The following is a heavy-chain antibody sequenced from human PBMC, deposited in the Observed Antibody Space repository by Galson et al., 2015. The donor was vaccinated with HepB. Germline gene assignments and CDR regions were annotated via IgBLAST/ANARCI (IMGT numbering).Heavy chain of an antibody. J-gene: IGHJ2*01. CDR1: GFTFSNYA. Sequence: SLRLSCAASGFTFSNYAMIWVRQAPGKGLEWVSDISGSASTTSYAGSVKGRFTVSRDNSRNTLDLQMNSLRAEDTAVYYCAIGLLRGFRDRGDWYFDLWGRGTLVTVSS. V-gene: IGHV3-23*01. CDR3: AIGLLRGFRDRGDWYFDL. CDR2: ISGSASTT. D-gene: IGHD1-14*01.